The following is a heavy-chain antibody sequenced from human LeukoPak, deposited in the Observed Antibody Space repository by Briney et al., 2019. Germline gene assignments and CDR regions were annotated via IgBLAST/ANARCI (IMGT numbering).Heavy chain of an antibody. Sequence: SETLSLTCAVYGGSFSGYYWSWIRQPPGKGLEWIGEINHSGSTNYNPSLKSRVTISVDTSKNQFSLKLSSVTAADTAVYYCASSLGGVTHGYYYYMDVWGKGTTVTVSS. V-gene: IGHV4-34*01. J-gene: IGHJ6*03. CDR3: ASSLGGVTHGYYYYMDV. CDR1: GGSFSGYY. D-gene: IGHD2-21*02. CDR2: INHSGST.